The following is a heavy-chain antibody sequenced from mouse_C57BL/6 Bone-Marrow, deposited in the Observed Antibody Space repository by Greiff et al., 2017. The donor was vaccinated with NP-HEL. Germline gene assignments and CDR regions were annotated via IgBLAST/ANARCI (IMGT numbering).Heavy chain of an antibody. V-gene: IGHV1-47*01. J-gene: IGHJ1*03. CDR3: ARGRAIYYDYDGWYFDV. CDR2: FHPYNDDT. D-gene: IGHD2-4*01. Sequence: QVQLKESGAELVKPGASVKMSCKASGYTFTTYPIEWMKQNHGKSLEWIGNFHPYNDDTKYNEKFKGKATLTVEKSSSTVYLELSRLTSDDSAVYYCARGRAIYYDYDGWYFDVWGTGTTVTVSS. CDR1: GYTFTTYP.